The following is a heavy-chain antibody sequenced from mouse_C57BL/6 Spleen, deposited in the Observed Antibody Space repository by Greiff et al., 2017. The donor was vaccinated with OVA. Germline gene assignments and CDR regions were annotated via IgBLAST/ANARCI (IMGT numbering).Heavy chain of an antibody. V-gene: IGHV5-17*01. CDR3: ARRSNYYYAMDY. J-gene: IGHJ4*01. D-gene: IGHD2-5*01. CDR2: ISSGSSTI. Sequence: EVKLEESGGGLVKPGGSLKLSCAASGFTFSDYGMHWVRQAPEKGLEWVAYISSGSSTIYYADTVKGRFTISRDNAKNTLFLQMTSLRSEDTAMYYCARRSNYYYAMDYWGQGTSVTVSS. CDR1: GFTFSDYG.